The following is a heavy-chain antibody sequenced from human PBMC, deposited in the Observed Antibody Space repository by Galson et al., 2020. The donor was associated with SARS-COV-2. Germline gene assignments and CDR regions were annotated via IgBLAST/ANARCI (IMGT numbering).Heavy chain of an antibody. D-gene: IGHD3-16*01. CDR1: GFNLIPYR. CDR3: ARVGSNPPPYSYGGDPIDF. V-gene: IGHV3-48*02. J-gene: IGHJ4*02. CDR2: ISSNGDIK. Sequence: GGSLRLSCAASGFNLIPYRMHWVRQAPGKGLEWLSFISSNGDIKYYADSVRGRFTVSRDSAKNAMNLQMNGLRDEDTAVYYCARVGSNPPPYSYGGDPIDFWGQGTLVTVSS.